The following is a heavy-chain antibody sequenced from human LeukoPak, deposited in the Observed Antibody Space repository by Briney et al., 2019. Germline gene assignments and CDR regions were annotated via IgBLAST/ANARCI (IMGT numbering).Heavy chain of an antibody. D-gene: IGHD4-17*01. V-gene: IGHV3-21*01. Sequence: GGSLRLSCAASGFTFSSYSMNWVRQAPGKGLEWVSSISSSSSYIYYADSVKGRFTISRDNAKNSLYLQMNSLRAEDTAVYYCARDETVTTGYYYMDVWGKGTTVTVSS. CDR2: ISSSSSYI. CDR3: ARDETVTTGYYYMDV. CDR1: GFTFSSYS. J-gene: IGHJ6*03.